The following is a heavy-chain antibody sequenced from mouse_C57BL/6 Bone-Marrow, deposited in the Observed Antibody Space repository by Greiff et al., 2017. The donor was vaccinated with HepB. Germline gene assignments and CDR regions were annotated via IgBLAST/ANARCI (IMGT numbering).Heavy chain of an antibody. D-gene: IGHD1-1*01. CDR1: GYAFSSYW. Sequence: VQGVESGAELVKPGASVKISCKASGYAFSSYWMNWVKQRPGKGLEWIGQIYPGDGDTNYNGKFKGKATLTADKSSSTAYMQLSSLTSEDSAVYFCARASITTVVYWYFDVWGTGITVTVSS. CDR3: ARASITTVVYWYFDV. V-gene: IGHV1-80*01. CDR2: IYPGDGDT. J-gene: IGHJ1*03.